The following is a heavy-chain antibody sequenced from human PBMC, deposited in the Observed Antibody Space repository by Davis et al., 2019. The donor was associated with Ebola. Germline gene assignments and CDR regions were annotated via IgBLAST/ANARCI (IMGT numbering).Heavy chain of an antibody. V-gene: IGHV3-20*01. CDR2: INWNGGST. CDR1: GFTFSSYS. D-gene: IGHD6-19*01. Sequence: PGGSLRLSCAASGFTFSSYSMNWVRQAPGKGLEWVSGINWNGGSTGYADSVKGRFTISRDNAKNSLYLQMNSLRAEDTALYHCARERSVAVAGTGYAFDIWGQGTMVTVSS. CDR3: ARERSVAVAGTGYAFDI. J-gene: IGHJ3*02.